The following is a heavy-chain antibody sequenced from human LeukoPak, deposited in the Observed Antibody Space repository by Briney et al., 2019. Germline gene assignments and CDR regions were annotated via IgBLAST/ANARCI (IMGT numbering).Heavy chain of an antibody. CDR3: AKDQSEFCGGDCTSGY. CDR1: GFTFSSYC. J-gene: IGHJ4*02. V-gene: IGHV3-21*01. CDR2: ISTSSSYI. D-gene: IGHD2-21*02. Sequence: GGSLRLSCAASGFTFSSYCMNWVRQAPGKGLEWVSFISTSSSYIHYADSVKGRFTISRDNARNSLYLQMNSLRAEDTAVYYCAKDQSEFCGGDCTSGYWGQGTLVTVSS.